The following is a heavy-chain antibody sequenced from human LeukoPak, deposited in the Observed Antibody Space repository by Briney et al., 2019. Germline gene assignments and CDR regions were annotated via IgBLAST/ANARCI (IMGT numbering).Heavy chain of an antibody. CDR3: AKDHCINGVCPYFDY. J-gene: IGHJ4*02. Sequence: AGGSLRLSCAASGFTFSDYYMSWIRQAPGKGLEWVSSISASGGTTYYADSVKGRFTISRDNSKNTLFLQMDGLRAEDTAVYYCAKDHCINGVCPYFDYWGQGTLVTVSS. CDR2: ISASGGTT. D-gene: IGHD2-8*01. CDR1: GFTFSDYY. V-gene: IGHV3-23*01.